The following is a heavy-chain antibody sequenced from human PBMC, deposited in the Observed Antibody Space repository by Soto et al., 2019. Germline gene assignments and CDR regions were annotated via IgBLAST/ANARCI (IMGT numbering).Heavy chain of an antibody. CDR3: AKRSPYSSGWYSPIFDY. Sequence: GGFLRLSCAASGFSFSDYAMSWVRQAPGKGLEWVSVISESGGSTHYADSVRGRFTVSRDNSKNSLSLRMNSLRDEDTAVYFCAKRSPYSSGWYSPIFDYWGQGALVTVSS. V-gene: IGHV3-23*01. CDR2: ISESGGST. D-gene: IGHD6-13*01. CDR1: GFSFSDYA. J-gene: IGHJ4*02.